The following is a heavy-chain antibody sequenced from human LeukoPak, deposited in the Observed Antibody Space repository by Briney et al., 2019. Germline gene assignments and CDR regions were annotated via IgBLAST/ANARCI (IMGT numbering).Heavy chain of an antibody. CDR3: ARQVNSIAVAGMSNY. CDR2: ISSSGTTI. V-gene: IGHV3-48*02. D-gene: IGHD6-19*01. J-gene: IGHJ4*02. CDR1: GFRFSSYD. Sequence: PGGSLRLSCAASGFRFSSYDMNWVRQAPGKGLEWVSYISSSGTTIYYADSVKGRFTISRDNAKNSLYLQMNSLRDEDTAVYYCARQVNSIAVAGMSNYWGQGTLVTVSS.